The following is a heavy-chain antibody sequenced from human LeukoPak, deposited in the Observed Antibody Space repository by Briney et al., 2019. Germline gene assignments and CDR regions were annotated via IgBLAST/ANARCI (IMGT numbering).Heavy chain of an antibody. CDR1: GFTFSTYE. CDR2: ISSSSSYI. V-gene: IGHV3-21*01. Sequence: GGSLRLSCAASGFTFSTYEMNWFRQAPGKGLEWVSSISSSSSYISYADSMKGRFTISRDNAKNSLYLQMNSLRAEDTAVYYCARGPYSSGWFDYWGQGTLVTVSS. J-gene: IGHJ4*02. CDR3: ARGPYSSGWFDY. D-gene: IGHD6-19*01.